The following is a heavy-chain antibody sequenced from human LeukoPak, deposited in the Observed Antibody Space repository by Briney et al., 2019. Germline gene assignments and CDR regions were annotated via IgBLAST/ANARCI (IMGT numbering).Heavy chain of an antibody. J-gene: IGHJ4*02. CDR1: GFTVSSNY. D-gene: IGHD1-1*01. CDR2: IYSGGST. CDR3: ARANPNWNPPDY. Sequence: PGGSLRLSCAASGFTVSSNYMSWVRQAPGKGLEWVSVIYSGGSTYYADSVKGRFTISRDNSKNTLYLQMNSLRAEDTAVYYCARANPNWNPPDYWGQGTLVTVSS. V-gene: IGHV3-53*01.